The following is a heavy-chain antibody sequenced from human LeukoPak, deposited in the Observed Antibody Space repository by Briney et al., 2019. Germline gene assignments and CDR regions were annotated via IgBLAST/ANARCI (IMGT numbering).Heavy chain of an antibody. CDR1: GFTVRSNY. CDR2: IYSGGST. CDR3: ARENSKSAPYYYDSSGASDY. Sequence: GGSLRLSCAASGFTVRSNYMSWVRQAPGKGLEWVSVIYSGGSTYYADSVKGRFTISRDNSKNTLYLQMNSLRAEDTAVYYCARENSKSAPYYYDSSGASDYWGQGTLVTVSS. J-gene: IGHJ4*02. V-gene: IGHV3-66*01. D-gene: IGHD3-22*01.